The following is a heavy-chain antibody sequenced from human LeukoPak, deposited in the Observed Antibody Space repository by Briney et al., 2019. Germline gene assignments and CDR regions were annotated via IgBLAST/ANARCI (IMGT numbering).Heavy chain of an antibody. D-gene: IGHD1-7*01. Sequence: PGRSLRLSCAASGFTFRSYAMSWVRQGPGKGLQWVSTISGSGGSTYFADSVNGRFTISRDNAKNTLYLQMNSLGAEDTAVYYGATSGNYRFDYWGQGTLVTVSS. V-gene: IGHV3-23*01. J-gene: IGHJ4*02. CDR1: GFTFRSYA. CDR3: ATSGNYRFDY. CDR2: ISGSGGST.